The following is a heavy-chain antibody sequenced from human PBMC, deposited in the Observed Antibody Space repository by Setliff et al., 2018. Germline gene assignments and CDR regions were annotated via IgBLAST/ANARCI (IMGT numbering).Heavy chain of an antibody. V-gene: IGHV4-38-2*02. CDR3: AKDVGDGYGVDAYASGGFDI. CDR1: GYSINNAYY. D-gene: IGHD5-18*01. J-gene: IGHJ3*02. Sequence: SETLSLTCAVSGYSINNAYYWGWIRQTPGKGLEWIGSIFHTGRSYYNPSLKSRVTMSVGTSQSQSSLKLSSVTAADTAVYYCAKDVGDGYGVDAYASGGFDIWGQGTLVTVSS. CDR2: IFHTGRS.